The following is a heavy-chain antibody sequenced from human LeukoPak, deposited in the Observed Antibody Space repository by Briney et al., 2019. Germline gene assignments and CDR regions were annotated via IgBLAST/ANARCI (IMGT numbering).Heavy chain of an antibody. CDR3: XXXRRTTVTTYQNWLDP. J-gene: IGHJ5*02. V-gene: IGHV4-39*07. Sequence: SETLSLTCTVSGGSISTSSYYWGWIRQPPGKGLECIGNIYYNGSTNYNPSLKSRVTISVDTSKNQFSLKLSSVTAADTAVYXXXXXRRTTVTTYQNWLDPWGQGTLVTVSS. D-gene: IGHD4-17*01. CDR2: IYYNGST. CDR1: GGSISTSSYY.